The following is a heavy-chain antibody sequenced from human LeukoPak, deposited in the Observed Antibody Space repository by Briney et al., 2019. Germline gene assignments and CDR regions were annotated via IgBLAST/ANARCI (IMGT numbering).Heavy chain of an antibody. D-gene: IGHD1-14*01. CDR1: GFTFSSCG. CDR2: IGPTGTDR. CDR3: ATETIGRHYDY. J-gene: IGHJ4*02. V-gene: IGHV3-21*01. Sequence: GGSLRLSCAASGFTFSSCGFNWVRQAPGKGLEWVSSIGPTGTDRNYADSVRGRFTISRDNAKNSMYLQMDSLRDEDTAVYYCATETIGRHYDYWGQGTLLTVSS.